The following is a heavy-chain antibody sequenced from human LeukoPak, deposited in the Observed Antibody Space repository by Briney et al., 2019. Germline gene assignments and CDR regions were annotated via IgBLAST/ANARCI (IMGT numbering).Heavy chain of an antibody. Sequence: GGSVRLSCAASGFTFSSYAMSWVRQAPGKGLEWVSAISGSGGSTYYADSVKGRFTIARDNSKNTLYLQMNSLRAEDTAVYYCAKAPLLWFGEYYFDYWGQGTLVTVSS. V-gene: IGHV3-23*01. CDR1: GFTFSSYA. D-gene: IGHD3-10*01. J-gene: IGHJ4*02. CDR3: AKAPLLWFGEYYFDY. CDR2: ISGSGGST.